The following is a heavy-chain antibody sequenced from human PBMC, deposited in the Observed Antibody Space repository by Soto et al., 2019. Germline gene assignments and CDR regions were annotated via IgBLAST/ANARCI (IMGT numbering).Heavy chain of an antibody. CDR2: IFATGTTI. Sequence: PGGSLRLSCVASGFTFSSYSMVWVRQAPGKGLEWISYIFATGTTIYYADSVKGRFTVSRDDAQNSLFLLMNSLRAEDTAIYYCARDKDWAFDYWGQGTLVTVSS. CDR1: GFTFSSYS. V-gene: IGHV3-48*03. CDR3: ARDKDWAFDY. J-gene: IGHJ4*02. D-gene: IGHD3-9*01.